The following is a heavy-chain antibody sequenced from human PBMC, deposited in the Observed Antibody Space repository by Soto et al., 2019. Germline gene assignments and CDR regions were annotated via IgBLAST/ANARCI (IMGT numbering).Heavy chain of an antibody. V-gene: IGHV3-53*01. D-gene: IGHD3-10*01. CDR1: GFTVSNNY. CDR3: ATPPGGGGY. J-gene: IGHJ4*02. CDR2: IYSGGYT. Sequence: EVQLVESGGGLIQPGGSLRLSCAVSGFTVSNNYMSWVRQAPGKGLEGVSVIYSGGYTAYGDSVKGRFTISRDNSKNNLFLQTNSRRRAAPAVDSRATPPGGGGYWGQGTLVTVSS.